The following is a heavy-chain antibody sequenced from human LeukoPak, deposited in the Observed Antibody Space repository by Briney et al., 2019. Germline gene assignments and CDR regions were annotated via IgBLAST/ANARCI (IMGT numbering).Heavy chain of an antibody. J-gene: IGHJ4*02. CDR2: IYSGGRT. CDR1: VYTVSSNY. CDR3: AREVGQCIDD. V-gene: IGHV3-66*01. Sequence: QAGGSLRLSCAASVYTVSSNYMSWVRQAPGKGLEWGSAIYSGGRTYYADSVKGRFTISRDNSKNTLYLQMNSLRAKDTAVYYCAREVGQCIDDWGQGTLVTVSS. D-gene: IGHD6-19*01.